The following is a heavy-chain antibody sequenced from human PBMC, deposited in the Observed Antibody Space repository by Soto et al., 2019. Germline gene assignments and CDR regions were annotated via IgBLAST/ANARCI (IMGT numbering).Heavy chain of an antibody. Sequence: ASVKVSCKASGGTFSSYAISWVRQAPGQGLEWMGGIIPIFGTANYAQKFQGRVTITADESTSTAYMELSSLRSEDTAVYYCARTYCTNGVCYVGYFDYWGQGTLVTVSS. D-gene: IGHD2-8*01. V-gene: IGHV1-69*13. J-gene: IGHJ4*02. CDR3: ARTYCTNGVCYVGYFDY. CDR1: GGTFSSYA. CDR2: IIPIFGTA.